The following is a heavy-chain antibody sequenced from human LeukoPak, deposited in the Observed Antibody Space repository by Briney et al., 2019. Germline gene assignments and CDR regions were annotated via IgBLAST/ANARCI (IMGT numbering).Heavy chain of an antibody. J-gene: IGHJ4*02. D-gene: IGHD2-8*01. CDR3: AKDMYPSYYFDY. V-gene: IGHV3-23*01. CDR2: ISGSGDAT. CDR1: GFTFNGYA. Sequence: GGSLRLSCAASGFTFNGYAMTWVRQAPGKGLECVSVISGSGDATNYADSVKGRFTISRDNSKNTLYLQMNSLRAEDTAVYYCAKDMYPSYYFDYWGQGTLVTVSS.